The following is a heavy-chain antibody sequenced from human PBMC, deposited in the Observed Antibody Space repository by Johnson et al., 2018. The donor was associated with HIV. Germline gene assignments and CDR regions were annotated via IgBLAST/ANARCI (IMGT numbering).Heavy chain of an antibody. CDR1: GFTFSTYW. CDR3: ARDWDYYDSSGYYYANMADAFDI. CDR2: IKQDGSEK. Sequence: VQLVESGGGVVRPGGSLRLSCAASGFTFSTYWMTWVRQAPGKGLEWVANIKQDGSEKYYVDSVKGRFAISRDNAKNSLYLQMNSLRAEDTALYYCARDWDYYDSSGYYYANMADAFDIWGQGTMVSVSS. V-gene: IGHV3-7*03. D-gene: IGHD3-22*01. J-gene: IGHJ3*02.